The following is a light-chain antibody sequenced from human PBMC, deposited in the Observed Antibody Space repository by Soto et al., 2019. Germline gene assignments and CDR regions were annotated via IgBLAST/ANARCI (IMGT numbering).Light chain of an antibody. V-gene: IGLV2-14*03. Sequence: QSALTQPASVSGSPGQSITISCTGTSSDIGGYNYVSWYQQHPGKAPKLLIYDVSYRPSGISGRFAGYKSGNTASLTISGLQQEDEAYYYCSSYGASTTLFGGGTKVTVL. CDR2: DVS. J-gene: IGLJ2*01. CDR3: SSYGASTTL. CDR1: SSDIGGYNY.